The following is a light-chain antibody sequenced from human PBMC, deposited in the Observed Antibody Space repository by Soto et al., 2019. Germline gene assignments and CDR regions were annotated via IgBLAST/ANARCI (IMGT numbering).Light chain of an antibody. CDR2: AAS. CDR1: QGVSSN. CDR3: QQYNYWNLS. Sequence: EVVMTQSPATLSVSPGERATLSCRASQGVSSNLAWYQQKPGQAPRLLIYAASTRATAIPARFSGSGFGTEFTLTISSLQSEDFAVYYCQQYNYWNLSFGGGTKVEIK. V-gene: IGKV3-15*01. J-gene: IGKJ4*01.